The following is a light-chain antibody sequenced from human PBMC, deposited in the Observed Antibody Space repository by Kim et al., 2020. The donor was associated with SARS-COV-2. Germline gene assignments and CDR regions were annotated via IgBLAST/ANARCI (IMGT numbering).Light chain of an antibody. J-gene: IGKJ2*01. V-gene: IGKV1-33*01. CDR2: DAS. CDR1: QDINTY. CDR3: QQSESLPYT. Sequence: DIQMTQSPSSLSASVGDRVTMTCQASQDINTYLNWYQQKPGKAPKLMIYDASNLEMGVPSRFSGSGSGTDFTFTIRSLQPEDTATYYCQQSESLPYTFGQGTKLAIK.